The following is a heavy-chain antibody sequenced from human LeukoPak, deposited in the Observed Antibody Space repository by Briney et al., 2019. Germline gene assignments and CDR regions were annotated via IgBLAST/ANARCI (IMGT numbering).Heavy chain of an antibody. D-gene: IGHD3-9*01. J-gene: IGHJ5*02. CDR2: ISNDGTIQ. CDR1: GFTFRAYA. Sequence: PGGSLRLSCAASGFTFRAYAMHWVRQAPGKGLEWLAVISNDGTIQYYADSVKGRFTISRDNSKNTLYLQMNSLRPEDTAVYYCAITYYDILTGYPNWFDPWGQGTLVTVSS. CDR3: AITYYDILTGYPNWFDP. V-gene: IGHV3-30*04.